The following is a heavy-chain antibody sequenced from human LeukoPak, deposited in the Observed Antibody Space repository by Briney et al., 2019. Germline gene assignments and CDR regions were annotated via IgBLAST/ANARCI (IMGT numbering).Heavy chain of an antibody. D-gene: IGHD2-21*02. CDR1: GGSISSYY. V-gene: IGHV4-59*04. Sequence: PSGTLSLTCTVSGGSISSYYWSWIRQPPGKGLEWIGYIYHSGSTYYNPSLKSRVTISVDRSKNQFSLKLSSVTAADTAVYYCASAYCGGDCTPYWYFDLWGRGTLVTVSS. J-gene: IGHJ2*01. CDR3: ASAYCGGDCTPYWYFDL. CDR2: IYHSGST.